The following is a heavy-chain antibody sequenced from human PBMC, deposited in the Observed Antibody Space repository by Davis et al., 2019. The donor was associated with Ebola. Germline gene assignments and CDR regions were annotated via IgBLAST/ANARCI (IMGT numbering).Heavy chain of an antibody. CDR3: AKDVTVYYYDSSGYYLGGNWFDP. CDR2: ISGSGGST. Sequence: GGSLRLSCAASGFTFSSYAMSWVRQAPGKGLEWVSAISGSGGSTYYADSVKGRFTISRDNSKNTLYLQMNSLRAEDTAVYDCAKDVTVYYYDSSGYYLGGNWFDPWGQGTLVTVSS. D-gene: IGHD3-22*01. V-gene: IGHV3-23*01. J-gene: IGHJ5*02. CDR1: GFTFSSYA.